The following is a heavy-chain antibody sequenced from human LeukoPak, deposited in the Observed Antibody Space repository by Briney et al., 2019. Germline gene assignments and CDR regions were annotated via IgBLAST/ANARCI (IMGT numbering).Heavy chain of an antibody. J-gene: IGHJ4*02. V-gene: IGHV3-23*01. CDR2: ISGSGGST. CDR1: GFTFSSYA. Sequence: AGGSLRLSCAASGFTFSSYAMSWVRQAPGKGLEWVSAISGSGGSTYYADSVKGRFTISRDNSKNTLYLQMNSLRAEDTAVYYCAKDRDIVVVSAAMYDYWGQGTLVTVSS. CDR3: AKDRDIVVVSAAMYDY. D-gene: IGHD2-2*01.